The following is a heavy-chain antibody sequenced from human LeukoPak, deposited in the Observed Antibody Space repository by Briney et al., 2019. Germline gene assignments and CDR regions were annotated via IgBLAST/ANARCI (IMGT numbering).Heavy chain of an antibody. Sequence: GGSLRLSCAASGFTFSSYSVNWVRQAPGKGLDWVSSITSSSSTYYSDSGKGRFTISRDTAKNSLYLQMNSLRAEDTAVYYCARPKTIQLDAMDVWGKGTTVTVSP. CDR3: ARPKTIQLDAMDV. V-gene: IGHV3-21*01. CDR1: GFTFSSYS. D-gene: IGHD5-24*01. J-gene: IGHJ6*04. CDR2: ITSSSST.